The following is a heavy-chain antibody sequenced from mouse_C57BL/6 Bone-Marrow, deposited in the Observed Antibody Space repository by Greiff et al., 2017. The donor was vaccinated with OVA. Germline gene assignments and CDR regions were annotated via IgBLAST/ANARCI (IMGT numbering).Heavy chain of an antibody. Sequence: EVQLQQSGPELVKPGASVKISCKASGYSFTDYNMNWVKQSNGKSLEWIGVINPNYGTNSYNQKFKGKATLTVDQSSSTAYMQLNSLTSEDSAVYYCARSSLCYGSSYVGWYFDVWGTGTTVTVSS. CDR1: GYSFTDYN. D-gene: IGHD1-1*01. CDR2: INPNYGTN. V-gene: IGHV1-39*01. CDR3: ARSSLCYGSSYVGWYFDV. J-gene: IGHJ1*03.